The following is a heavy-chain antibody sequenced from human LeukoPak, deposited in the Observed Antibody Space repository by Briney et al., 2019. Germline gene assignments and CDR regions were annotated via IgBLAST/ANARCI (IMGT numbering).Heavy chain of an antibody. CDR2: ISSSGSTI. D-gene: IGHD1-26*01. CDR3: AREISGERTYYFDY. V-gene: IGHV3-11*01. CDR1: GFTFSDYY. Sequence: PGGSLRLSCAASGFTFSDYYMSWIRQAPGKGLEGVSYISSSGSTIYYADSVKGRFTISRDNAKNSLYLQMNSLRAEDTAVYYCAREISGERTYYFDYWGQGTPVTVSS. J-gene: IGHJ4*02.